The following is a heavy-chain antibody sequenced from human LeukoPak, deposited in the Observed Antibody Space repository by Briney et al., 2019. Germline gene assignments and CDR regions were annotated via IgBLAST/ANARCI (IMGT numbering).Heavy chain of an antibody. V-gene: IGHV3-7*01. CDR1: GFTFSSYA. D-gene: IGHD3-9*01. J-gene: IGHJ3*02. Sequence: GGSLRLSCAASGFTFSSYAMSWVRQAPGKGLEWVANIKKDGSEKYYVDSVKGRFTISRDNAKNSLYLQMNSLRAEDTAVYYCAREGLVLRYHHAFDIWGQGTMVTVSS. CDR3: AREGLVLRYHHAFDI. CDR2: IKKDGSEK.